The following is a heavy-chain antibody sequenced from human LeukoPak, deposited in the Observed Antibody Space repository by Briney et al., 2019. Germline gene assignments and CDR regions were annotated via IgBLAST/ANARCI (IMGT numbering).Heavy chain of an antibody. J-gene: IGHJ4*02. V-gene: IGHV4-30-4*08. CDR3: ARGITGTPYDY. D-gene: IGHD1-7*01. CDR2: IYYSGST. Sequence: SQTLSLTCTVSGGSISSGDYYWSWIRQPPGEGLEWIGYIYYSGSTYYNPSLKSRVTISVDTSKNQFSLKLSSVTAADTAVYYCARGITGTPYDYWGQGTLVTVSS. CDR1: GGSISSGDYY.